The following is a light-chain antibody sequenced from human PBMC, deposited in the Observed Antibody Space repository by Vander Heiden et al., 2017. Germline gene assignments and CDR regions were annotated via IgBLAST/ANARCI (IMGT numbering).Light chain of an antibody. Sequence: QAVVTQEPSLTVSPGGTVTLTCGSSTGAVTSGHYPYWFQQQPGQAPRTLIYDTSNKHSWTPARFSGSLLGGKAALTLSGAQPEDEAEYYCLLSYSGAGVVFGGGTKLTVL. CDR3: LLSYSGAGVV. CDR2: DTS. V-gene: IGLV7-46*01. CDR1: TGAVTSGHY. J-gene: IGLJ2*01.